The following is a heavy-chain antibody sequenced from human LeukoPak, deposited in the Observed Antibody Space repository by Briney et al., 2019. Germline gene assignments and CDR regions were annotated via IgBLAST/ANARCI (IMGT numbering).Heavy chain of an antibody. D-gene: IGHD3-22*01. CDR2: INPNSGST. Sequence: ASVKVSCKASGYTFSDYYMHWVRQAPGQGLEWMGWINPNSGSTNYEQNFQGRVTMTRDTSISTAYMELSSLRSEDTAVYYCASSGDSSDAYAFDIWGQGTMVTVSS. J-gene: IGHJ3*02. V-gene: IGHV1-2*02. CDR3: ASSGDSSDAYAFDI. CDR1: GYTFSDYY.